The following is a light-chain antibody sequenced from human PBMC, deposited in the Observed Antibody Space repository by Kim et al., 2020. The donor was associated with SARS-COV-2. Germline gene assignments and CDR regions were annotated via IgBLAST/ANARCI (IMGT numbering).Light chain of an antibody. J-gene: IGKJ2*01. CDR2: GAS. Sequence: SPGERATLYCRASQSVSSSYVAWYQQKQGQAPRLLIYGASSRATGIPDRFSGSGSETDFTLTISRLEPEDFAVYYCQQYGSSPRYTFGQGTKLEI. CDR1: QSVSSSY. V-gene: IGKV3-20*01. CDR3: QQYGSSPRYT.